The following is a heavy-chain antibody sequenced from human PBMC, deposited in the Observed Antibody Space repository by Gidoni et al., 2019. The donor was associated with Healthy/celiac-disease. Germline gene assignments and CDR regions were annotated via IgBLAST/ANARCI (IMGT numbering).Heavy chain of an antibody. D-gene: IGHD1-26*01. Sequence: EVQLVESGGGLVQPGGSLRLSCSASGFPFSSYDMHWVRQATGKGLEWVSAIGTAGDTYYPGSVKGRFTISRENAKNSLYLQMNSLRAGDTAVYYCARAGSIGTTGPYGMDVWGQGTTVTVSS. J-gene: IGHJ6*02. V-gene: IGHV3-13*04. CDR1: GFPFSSYD. CDR2: IGTAGDT. CDR3: ARAGSIGTTGPYGMDV.